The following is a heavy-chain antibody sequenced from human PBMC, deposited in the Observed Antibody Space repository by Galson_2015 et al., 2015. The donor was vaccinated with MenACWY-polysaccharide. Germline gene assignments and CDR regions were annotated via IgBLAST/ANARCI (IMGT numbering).Heavy chain of an antibody. CDR1: GGSISSSSYY. Sequence: ETLSLTCTVSGGSISSSSYYWGWIRQPPGKGLEWIGSIYYSGSTYYNPSLKSRVTISVDTSKNQFSLKLSSVTAADTAVYYCARDNYDSSGYLGYWGQGTLVTVSS. D-gene: IGHD3-22*01. CDR2: IYYSGST. CDR3: ARDNYDSSGYLGY. J-gene: IGHJ4*02. V-gene: IGHV4-39*07.